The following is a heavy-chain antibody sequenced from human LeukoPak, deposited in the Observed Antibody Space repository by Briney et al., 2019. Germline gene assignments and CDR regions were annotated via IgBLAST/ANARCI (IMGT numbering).Heavy chain of an antibody. Sequence: GGSLRLSCAASGFTFSIYSMNWVRQAPGKGLEGGSYISSRSSTIYYADFVGGRFTISRDNDKNSLYVEMNSLRAEATAVYSCARKSRGSGYYSTRTFDIWGQGTMVTVSS. CDR2: ISSRSSTI. V-gene: IGHV3-48*01. J-gene: IGHJ3*02. CDR3: ARKSRGSGYYSTRTFDI. CDR1: GFTFSIYS. D-gene: IGHD3-22*01.